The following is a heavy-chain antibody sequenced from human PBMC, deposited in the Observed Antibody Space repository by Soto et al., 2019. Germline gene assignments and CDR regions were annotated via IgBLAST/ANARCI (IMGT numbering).Heavy chain of an antibody. Sequence: GASVKVSCKASGYTFTDYYIHWVRQAPGQGLEWMGIITPSGGSTTYAQKFQGRVTMTRDTSTTTVYMELSSLRSEDTAMYYCARSKYMDVWGKGTTVTVSS. CDR2: ITPSGGST. J-gene: IGHJ6*03. V-gene: IGHV1-46*03. CDR1: GYTFTDYY. CDR3: ARSKYMDV.